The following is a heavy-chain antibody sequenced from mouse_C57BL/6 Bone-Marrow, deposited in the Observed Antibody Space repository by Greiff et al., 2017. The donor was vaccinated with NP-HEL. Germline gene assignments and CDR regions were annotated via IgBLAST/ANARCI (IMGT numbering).Heavy chain of an antibody. D-gene: IGHD1-1*01. Sequence: DVKLVESEGGLVQPGSSMKLSCTASGFTFSDYYMAWVRQVPEKGLEWVANINYDGSSTYYLDSLKSRFIISRDNAKNILYLQMSSLKSEDTATYYCARGLDGSSYGWYFDVWGTGTTVTVSS. J-gene: IGHJ1*03. CDR1: GFTFSDYY. V-gene: IGHV5-16*01. CDR3: ARGLDGSSYGWYFDV. CDR2: INYDGSST.